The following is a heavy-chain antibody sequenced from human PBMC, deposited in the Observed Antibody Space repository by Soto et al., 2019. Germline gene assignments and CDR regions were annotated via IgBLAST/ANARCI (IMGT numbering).Heavy chain of an antibody. D-gene: IGHD5-12*01. CDR3: ARAKWLRVFDY. CDR2: IHYSGGT. V-gene: IGHV4-30-4*01. CDR1: GGSISSGDYY. J-gene: IGHJ4*02. Sequence: QVQLQESGPGLVKPSQTLSLTCTVSGGSISSGDYYWSWIRQPPGKGLEWIGYIHYSGGTYYNPSLKTRVTISVDTSKDQLSLKLSSVTAADTAVYYCARAKWLRVFDYWGQGTLVTVSS.